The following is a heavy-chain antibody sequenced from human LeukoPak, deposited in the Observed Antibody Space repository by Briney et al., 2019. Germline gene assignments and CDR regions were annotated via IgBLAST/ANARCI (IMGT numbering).Heavy chain of an antibody. CDR1: GFTFSDYS. CDR3: ARPFSPSSYAFDI. Sequence: GGSLRLSCAASGFTFSDYSMNWVRQTPRKGLEWVSCISGSGSYIYYADSVKGRFTISRDNAKNSLYLQMNSLRAEDTAVYYCARPFSPSSYAFDIWGQGTMVTVSS. V-gene: IGHV3-21*01. D-gene: IGHD2-2*01. J-gene: IGHJ3*02. CDR2: ISGSGSYI.